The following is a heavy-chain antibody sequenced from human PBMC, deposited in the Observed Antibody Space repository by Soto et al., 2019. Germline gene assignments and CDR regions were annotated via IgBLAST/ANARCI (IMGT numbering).Heavy chain of an antibody. Sequence: ASVKVSCKASGYTFSGHYMHWIRQAPGQGPEWLGWINANSGDTDRAPKFQDRLTMTRDTSISTAYMELSRLRAEDTAVYYCAKASAAAAEGPFDYWGQGTLVTVSS. J-gene: IGHJ4*02. V-gene: IGHV1-2*02. CDR3: AKASAAAAEGPFDY. CDR2: INANSGDT. D-gene: IGHD6-13*01. CDR1: GYTFSGHY.